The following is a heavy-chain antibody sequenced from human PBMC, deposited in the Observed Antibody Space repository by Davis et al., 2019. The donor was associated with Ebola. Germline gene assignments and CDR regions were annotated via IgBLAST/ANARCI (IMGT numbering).Heavy chain of an antibody. Sequence: GESLKLSCVASGFTFNSYSMNWVRQAPGKGLEWVSYISSSGSIIYYADSVKGRFTISRDNSKNTLYLQMNGLRVEDTAIYYCAKDTSNIWFDIWGQGTMVTVSS. CDR2: ISSSGSII. CDR1: GFTFNSYS. J-gene: IGHJ3*02. V-gene: IGHV3-48*01. CDR3: AKDTSNIWFDI. D-gene: IGHD1-26*01.